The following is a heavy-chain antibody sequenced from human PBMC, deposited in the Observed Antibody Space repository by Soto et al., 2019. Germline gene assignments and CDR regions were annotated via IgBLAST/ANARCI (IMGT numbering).Heavy chain of an antibody. CDR1: GFTFSSYA. CDR2: ISSNGGSK. V-gene: IGHV3-64*04. Sequence: GGSLRLSCAASGFTFSSYAMHWVRQAPGKGLEYVSAISSNGGSKYYADSVKGRLTISRDNAKSSLYLQMNSLRVEDTAVYYCGHPRRYGIFDAYGTWDQGTMVTVSS. CDR3: GHPRRYGIFDAYGT. D-gene: IGHD4-17*01. J-gene: IGHJ3*02.